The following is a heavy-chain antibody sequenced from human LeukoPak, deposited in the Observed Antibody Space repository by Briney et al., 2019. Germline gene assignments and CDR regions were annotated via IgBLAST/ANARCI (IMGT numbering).Heavy chain of an antibody. Sequence: SVQDSLLCSGCTFSSYSSCGLRPPPAQGLEWMRRSVTILGIEDYTQKGQVTITIPANKSKRKAYIELSRHTSEDTAVYYGARESDDSGVTGDYWGQGTLVTVSS. CDR2: SVTILGIE. CDR1: GCTFSSYS. J-gene: IGHJ4*02. V-gene: IGHV1-69*04. D-gene: IGHD4-17*01. CDR3: ARESDDSGVTGDY.